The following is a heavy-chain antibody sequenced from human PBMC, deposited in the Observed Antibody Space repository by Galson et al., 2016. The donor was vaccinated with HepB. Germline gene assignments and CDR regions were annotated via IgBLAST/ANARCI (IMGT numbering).Heavy chain of an antibody. Sequence: SLRLSCAASGFTFTTHTMNCVRQAPGKGLESNSYISTNGASIHYAGYVKGRFTVSRDNAKNSLYLQLNGLRAEDTAVYYCARVQFSSGSYWFFDLWGRGTLVTVSS. CDR2: ISTNGASI. D-gene: IGHD5-18*01. V-gene: IGHV3-48*01. CDR3: ARVQFSSGSYWFFDL. CDR1: GFTFTTHT. J-gene: IGHJ2*01.